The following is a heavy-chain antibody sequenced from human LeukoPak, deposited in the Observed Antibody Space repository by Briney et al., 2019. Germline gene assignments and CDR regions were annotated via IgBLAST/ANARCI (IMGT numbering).Heavy chain of an antibody. J-gene: IGHJ5*02. CDR3: ARGGPNWFDP. V-gene: IGHV4-39*01. CDR1: GGSISSSSYY. Sequence: SETLSLTCAVSGGSISSSSYYWGWIRQPPGKGLEWIGSIYYSGSTYYNPSLKSRVTISVDTSKNQFSLKLSSVTAADTAVYYCARGGPNWFDPWGQGALVTVSS. CDR2: IYYSGST.